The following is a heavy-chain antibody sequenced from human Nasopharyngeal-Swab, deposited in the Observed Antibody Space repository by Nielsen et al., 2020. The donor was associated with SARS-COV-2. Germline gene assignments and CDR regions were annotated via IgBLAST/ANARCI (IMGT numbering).Heavy chain of an antibody. D-gene: IGHD3-3*01. J-gene: IGHJ6*02. CDR3: ARDRVDVIFGAVIAVYGMDV. V-gene: IGHV1-69*01. Sequence: WVRQAPGQGLEWMGGIIPIFGTANYAQKFQGRVTITADESTSTAYMELSSLRSEDTAVYYCARDRVDVIFGAVIAVYGMDVWGQGTTVTVSS. CDR2: IIPIFGTA.